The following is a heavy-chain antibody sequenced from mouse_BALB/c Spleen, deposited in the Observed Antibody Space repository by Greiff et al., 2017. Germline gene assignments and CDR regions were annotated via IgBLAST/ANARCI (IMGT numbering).Heavy chain of an antibody. Sequence: QVQLKESGPGLVAPSQSLSITCTVSGFSLTSYGVHWVRQSPGKGLEWLGVIWSGGSTDYNAAFISRLSISKDNSKSQVFFKMNSLQADDTAIYYCARNNYYYGSSYVGNFDYWGQGTTLTVSS. CDR3: ARNNYYYGSSYVGNFDY. J-gene: IGHJ2*01. D-gene: IGHD1-1*01. V-gene: IGHV2-4-1*01. CDR1: GFSLTSYG. CDR2: IWSGGST.